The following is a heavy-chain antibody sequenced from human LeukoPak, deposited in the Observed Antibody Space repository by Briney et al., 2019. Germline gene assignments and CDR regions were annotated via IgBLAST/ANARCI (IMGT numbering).Heavy chain of an antibody. CDR2: IYSGGTT. D-gene: IGHD5-12*01. CDR1: GFTVSSNY. J-gene: IGHJ3*01. V-gene: IGHV3-66*01. Sequence: GGSLRLSCAVSGFTVSSNYMSWVRQAPGKGLEWVSVIYSGGTTYYADSVKGRFTISRDNSKKTLYLQMNNLRAEDTAVYYCARAVDIVATTPFDFWGQGTMVTVTS. CDR3: ARAVDIVATTPFDF.